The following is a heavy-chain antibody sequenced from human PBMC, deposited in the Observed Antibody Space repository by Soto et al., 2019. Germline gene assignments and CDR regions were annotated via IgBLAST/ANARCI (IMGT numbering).Heavy chain of an antibody. Sequence: QVQLQQWGAGLLKPSETLSLTCAVYGGSFTGYYWSWLRQPPGKGPEWIGEINHSGSTKYNPSLENRVTISVDTSKNRFSLRLNSVSAADTAVYYCARTGGMDLWSQGATVTVSS. CDR3: ARTGGMDL. CDR1: GGSFTGYY. V-gene: IGHV4-34*01. J-gene: IGHJ6*02. CDR2: INHSGST.